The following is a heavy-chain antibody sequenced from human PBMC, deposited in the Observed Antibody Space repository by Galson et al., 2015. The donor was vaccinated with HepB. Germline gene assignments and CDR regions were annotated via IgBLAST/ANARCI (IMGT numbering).Heavy chain of an antibody. J-gene: IGHJ4*02. D-gene: IGHD3-3*01. CDR2: MNPDSGTS. V-gene: IGHV1-8*01. CDR3: ARNGLWSGYYD. Sequence: SVKVSCKASGYIFTSFDINWVRQAPGQGLEWMGWMNPDSGTSGYEQKFQGRVTMTRNTAMSTAYMELSGLTSEDTAVYFCARNGLWSGYYDWGQGTLVTVSS. CDR1: GYIFTSFD.